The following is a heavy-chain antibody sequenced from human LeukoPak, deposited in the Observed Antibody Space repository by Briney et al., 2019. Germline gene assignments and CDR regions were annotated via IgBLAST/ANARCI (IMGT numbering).Heavy chain of an antibody. Sequence: SQTLSLTCTVSGGSISSYYWSWIRQPPGKGLEWIGYIYYSGSTNYNPSLKSRVTISVDTSKNQFSLKLSSVTAADTAVYYCARLGADYYDSSAYFNYWGQGTLVTVSS. J-gene: IGHJ4*02. V-gene: IGHV4-59*08. D-gene: IGHD3-22*01. CDR2: IYYSGST. CDR1: GGSISSYY. CDR3: ARLGADYYDSSAYFNY.